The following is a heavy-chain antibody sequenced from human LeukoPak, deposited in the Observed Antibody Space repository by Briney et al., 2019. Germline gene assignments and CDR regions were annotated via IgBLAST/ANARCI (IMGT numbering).Heavy chain of an antibody. Sequence: SVKVSCKASGYTFTGYCMHWVRQAPGQGLEWMGWINPKSAGTNYAQKFQGRVTMTRDTSISTTYMELSSLRSEDTAVYYCARETRLGYCSGGSCYAATYFDYWGQGTLVTVSS. D-gene: IGHD2-15*01. V-gene: IGHV1-2*02. CDR2: INPKSAGT. CDR1: GYTFTGYC. J-gene: IGHJ4*02. CDR3: ARETRLGYCSGGSCYAATYFDY.